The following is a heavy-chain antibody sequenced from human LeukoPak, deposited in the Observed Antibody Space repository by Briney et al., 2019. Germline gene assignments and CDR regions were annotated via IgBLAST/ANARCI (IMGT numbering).Heavy chain of an antibody. Sequence: SQTLSLTCAISGNSVPSNSAAWNGITKSPSRGLNWLGRSYYRSKWYNDYAVSVKSRITINPDTSKNQFSLQLNAVTPEDTAVYYCASNYDIALFVYWGQGTLVSVSS. D-gene: IGHD3-9*01. CDR1: GNSVPSNSAA. CDR2: SYYRSKWYN. CDR3: ASNYDIALFVY. J-gene: IGHJ4*02. V-gene: IGHV6-1*01.